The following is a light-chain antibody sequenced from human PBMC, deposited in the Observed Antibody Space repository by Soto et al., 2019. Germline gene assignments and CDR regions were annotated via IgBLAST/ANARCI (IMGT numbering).Light chain of an antibody. J-gene: IGLJ1*01. CDR3: ASWDDNLQV. CDR2: SNS. Sequence: QSVLTQPPSASGTPGQRVTISCSGSNSNIGSHTVNWYQQLPGTAPKLLIYSNSQRPLGVPVRFSGSKSGTSASLAISGLQYEDEADYYCASWDDNLQVFGLGTKLTVL. CDR1: NSNIGSHT. V-gene: IGLV1-44*01.